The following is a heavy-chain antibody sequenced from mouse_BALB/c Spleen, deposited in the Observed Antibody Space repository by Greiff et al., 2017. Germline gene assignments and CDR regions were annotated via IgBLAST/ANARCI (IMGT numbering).Heavy chain of an antibody. Sequence: EVMLVESGGGLVQPGGSLRLSCATSGFTFTDYYMSWVRQPPGKALEWLGFIRNKANGYTTEYSASVKGRFTISRDNSQSILYLQMNTLRAEDSATYYCARAPYGNSDYWGQGTTLTVSS. CDR2: IRNKANGYTT. V-gene: IGHV7-3*02. CDR3: ARAPYGNSDY. D-gene: IGHD2-1*01. CDR1: GFTFTDYY. J-gene: IGHJ2*01.